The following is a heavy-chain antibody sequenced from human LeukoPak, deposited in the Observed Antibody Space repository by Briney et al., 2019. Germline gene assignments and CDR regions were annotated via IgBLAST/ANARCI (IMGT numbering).Heavy chain of an antibody. CDR3: ARLGFGSGTNKALDI. CDR1: GGAITRYY. CDR2: IYYSGGC. Sequence: PSETLSLSCAVSGGAITRYYWSWIRQPPGEGLGWIGYIYYSGGCSYNPTLKSGVTISVDTSKNQYPLELRSVTAADTAVYYCARLGFGSGTNKALDIWGQGTMVTVSS. V-gene: IGHV4-59*01. J-gene: IGHJ3*02. D-gene: IGHD3-10*01.